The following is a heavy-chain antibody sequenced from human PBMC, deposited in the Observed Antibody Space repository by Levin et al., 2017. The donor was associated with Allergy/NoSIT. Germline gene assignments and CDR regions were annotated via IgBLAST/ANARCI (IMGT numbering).Heavy chain of an antibody. J-gene: IGHJ4*02. CDR1: GFTFSSYS. CDR3: ARASPGNWGGY. V-gene: IGHV3-48*01. D-gene: IGHD7-27*01. CDR2: ISSSSSTI. Sequence: GGSLRLSCAASGFTFSSYSMNWVRQAPGKGLEWVSYISSSSSTIYYADSVKGRFTISRDNAKNSLYLQMNSLRAEDTAVYYCARASPGNWGGYWGQGTLVTVSS.